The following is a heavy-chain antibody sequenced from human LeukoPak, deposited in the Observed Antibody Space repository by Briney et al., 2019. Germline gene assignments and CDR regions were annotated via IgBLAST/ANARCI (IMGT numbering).Heavy chain of an antibody. Sequence: GGSLRLSCAASGFTFGDYIMSWFRQAPGKGLEWVGFIRSKVYGGTTEYAASVKGRFTISRDDSKSIAYLQMNSLKTEDTAVYYCTRDAPDYYDSSGYQRWGQGTLDTVTS. CDR2: IRSKVYGGTT. CDR1: GFTFGDYI. D-gene: IGHD3-22*01. CDR3: TRDAPDYYDSSGYQR. J-gene: IGHJ4*02. V-gene: IGHV3-49*03.